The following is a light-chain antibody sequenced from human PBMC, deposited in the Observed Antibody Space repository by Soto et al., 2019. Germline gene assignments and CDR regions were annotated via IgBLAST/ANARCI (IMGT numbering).Light chain of an antibody. CDR1: QSISSF. V-gene: IGKV1-39*01. Sequence: DIQMTQSPSSLSASVGDRVTITCRASQSISSFLNWYQQKPGKAPKPLIYAASSLQSGVPARFSGSGSGIDFTLSFSSLQPEDFATYYCQQSYSVPCTFGQGTKLEIK. J-gene: IGKJ2*02. CDR3: QQSYSVPCT. CDR2: AAS.